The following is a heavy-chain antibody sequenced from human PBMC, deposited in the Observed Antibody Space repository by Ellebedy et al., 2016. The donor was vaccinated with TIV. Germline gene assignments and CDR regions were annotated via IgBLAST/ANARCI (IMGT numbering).Heavy chain of an antibody. CDR3: TRGAFQVPDY. Sequence: ASVKVSCXASGYTFTSYYMHWVRQAPGQGLEWMGMINPSGGTTTYAQKFQGRVTMTRVTSMNTVYMNMRSLRSDDTAVYYCTRGAFQVPDYWGQGTLVTVSS. D-gene: IGHD1-14*01. CDR2: INPSGGTT. J-gene: IGHJ4*02. V-gene: IGHV1-46*01. CDR1: GYTFTSYY.